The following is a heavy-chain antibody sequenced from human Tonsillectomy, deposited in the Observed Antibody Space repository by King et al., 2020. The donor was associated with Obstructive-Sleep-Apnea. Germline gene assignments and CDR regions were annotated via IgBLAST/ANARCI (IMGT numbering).Heavy chain of an antibody. V-gene: IGHV4-38-2*02. CDR3: AREGLGSTMVRGVIPNPDY. D-gene: IGHD3-10*01. CDR1: GYSISSGYY. J-gene: IGHJ4*02. CDR2: IYHSGST. Sequence: QLQESGPGLVKPSETLSLTCTVSGYSISSGYYWGWIRQPPGKGLEWIGSIYHSGSTYYNPSLKSRVTISVDTSKNQFSLKLSSVTAADTAVYYCAREGLGSTMVRGVIPNPDYWGQGTLVTVSS.